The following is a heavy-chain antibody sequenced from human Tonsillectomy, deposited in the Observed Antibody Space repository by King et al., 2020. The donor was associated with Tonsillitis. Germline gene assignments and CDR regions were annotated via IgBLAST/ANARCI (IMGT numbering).Heavy chain of an antibody. CDR1: GVSLSTSGVG. CDR2: IYWDDDK. V-gene: IGHV2-5*02. J-gene: IGHJ4*02. Sequence: TLKESGPTLVKPTQTLTLTCTFSGVSLSTSGVGVGWIRQPPGKALEWLALIYWDDDKRYSPSLKSRLTITKDTSKDQVVLTMTNMDPVDTATYYCAHRRSDSSGYYFRFDYWGQGTLVTVSS. CDR3: AHRRSDSSGYYFRFDY. D-gene: IGHD3-22*01.